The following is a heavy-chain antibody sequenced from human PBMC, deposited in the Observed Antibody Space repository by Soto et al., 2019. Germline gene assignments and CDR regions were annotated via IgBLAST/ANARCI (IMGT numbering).Heavy chain of an antibody. CDR2: ISGGNGNT. Sequence: VASVKVSCKASGYSFTTYAMHWVRQAPGQRLEWMGWISGGNGNTKYSQKFQDRVTITRDTSASIAYMELSSLRSEDKAVYYCARGKGMEENYYYYGLDVWGQGTTVTVSS. V-gene: IGHV1-3*01. CDR3: ARGKGMEENYYYYGLDV. J-gene: IGHJ6*02. D-gene: IGHD1-1*01. CDR1: GYSFTTYA.